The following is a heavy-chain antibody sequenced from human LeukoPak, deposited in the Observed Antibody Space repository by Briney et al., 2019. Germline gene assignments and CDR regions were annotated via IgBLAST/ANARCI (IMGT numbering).Heavy chain of an antibody. CDR3: AKDLGYSSGWPFDY. Sequence: QPGGCLRLSCAASGFTFSSYAMSWVRQAPGKGLEWVSAISGSGGSTYYADSVKGRFTISRDNSKNTLYLQMNSLRAEDTAVYYCAKDLGYSSGWPFDYWGQGTLVTVSS. V-gene: IGHV3-23*01. CDR1: GFTFSSYA. J-gene: IGHJ4*02. D-gene: IGHD6-19*01. CDR2: ISGSGGST.